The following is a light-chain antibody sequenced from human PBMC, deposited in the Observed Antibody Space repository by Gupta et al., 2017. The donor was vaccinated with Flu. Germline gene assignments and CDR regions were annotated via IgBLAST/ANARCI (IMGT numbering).Light chain of an antibody. Sequence: NLKSIQSVFYDASEKNYLSWDQQKPGQPPKGLINWASIRESGVPDLFRGSGSGTDFILTINSLQAEDVAVYYCQQSYGIPLTFGGGTKVEIK. CDR3: QQSYGIPLT. CDR2: WAS. CDR1: QSVFYDASEKNY. J-gene: IGKJ4*01. V-gene: IGKV4-1*01.